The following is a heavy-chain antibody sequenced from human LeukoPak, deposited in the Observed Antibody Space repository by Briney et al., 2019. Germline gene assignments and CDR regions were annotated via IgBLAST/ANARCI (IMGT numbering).Heavy chain of an antibody. D-gene: IGHD1-1*01. CDR3: AGSYNWSDDFDY. V-gene: IGHV4-59*01. J-gene: IGHJ4*02. CDR1: IDSISSYY. Sequence: SETLTLTCTVSIDSISSYYWSWIRQPPGKGLEGVGYIFYSGSTNHNPSLKSRVTISVDTSKNQLSLKLNSVTAADTAVYYCAGSYNWSDDFDYWGPGTLVTVSS. CDR2: IFYSGST.